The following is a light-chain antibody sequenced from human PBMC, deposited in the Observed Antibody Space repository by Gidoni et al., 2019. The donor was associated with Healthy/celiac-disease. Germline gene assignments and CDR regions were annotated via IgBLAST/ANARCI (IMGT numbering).Light chain of an antibody. CDR3: QQRSNWPPLFT. V-gene: IGKV3-11*01. J-gene: IGKJ3*01. CDR1: QSVSRY. Sequence: EIVLTQSPATLSLSPGERATLSCRASQSVSRYLAWYQQTPGQAPRLLIYDASTRATGIPARFSGSGSGTDFTLTISSLEPEDFAVYYCQQRSNWPPLFTFGPGTKVDIK. CDR2: DAS.